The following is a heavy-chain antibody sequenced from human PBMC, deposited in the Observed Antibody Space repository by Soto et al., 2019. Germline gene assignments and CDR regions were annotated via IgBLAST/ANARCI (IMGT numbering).Heavy chain of an antibody. CDR1: GGSISDGAYY. Sequence: QVPLQESGPGLVKPSQTLSLTCTFSGGSISDGAYYWSWIRQPPGKGLEWIGHIYNSGNTYNNPSLKSRLTISVDTSKNQFSLNLNSVTAADTAVYYCASGLSGDKVDQWGQGTLVTVSS. CDR3: ASGLSGDKVDQ. V-gene: IGHV4-30-4*01. D-gene: IGHD2-21*01. CDR2: IYNSGNT. J-gene: IGHJ4*02.